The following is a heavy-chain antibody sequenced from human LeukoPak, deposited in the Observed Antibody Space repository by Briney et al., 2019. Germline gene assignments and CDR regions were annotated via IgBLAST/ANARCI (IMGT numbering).Heavy chain of an antibody. CDR2: IKQDGSEK. J-gene: IGHJ4*02. CDR3: ARGSSGWYFDF. V-gene: IGHV3-7*01. CDR1: EFTFSSYW. D-gene: IGHD6-19*01. Sequence: GGSLRLSCVGSEFTFSSYWMSWVRQAPGKGLEWVANIKQDGSEKDCVDSVKGRFTISRDNARNSLYLQMNSLRAEDTAVYYCARGSSGWYFDFWGQGTLVTVSS.